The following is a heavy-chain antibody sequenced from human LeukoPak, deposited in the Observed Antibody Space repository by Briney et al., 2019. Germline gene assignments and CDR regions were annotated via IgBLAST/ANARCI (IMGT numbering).Heavy chain of an antibody. J-gene: IGHJ4*02. D-gene: IGHD2-15*01. CDR3: ARLDCSADTCYNY. Sequence: SETLSLTCKVSGDSIRSDYWSWVRQPPGKGLEWMGNINYGGSTNYNPSLKGRVTILVDTSKNQISLRLTSVTATDTAVYYCARLDCSADTCYNYWGLGTLVTVSS. CDR1: GDSIRSDY. CDR2: INYGGST. V-gene: IGHV4-59*08.